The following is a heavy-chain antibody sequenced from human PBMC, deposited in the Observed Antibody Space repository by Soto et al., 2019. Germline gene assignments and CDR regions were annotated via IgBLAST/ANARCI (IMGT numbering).Heavy chain of an antibody. CDR3: ARDKVWGGFDI. J-gene: IGHJ3*02. V-gene: IGHV1-18*01. D-gene: IGHD3-16*01. CDR2: ISGYNGNT. Sequence: ASVKVSCKSSGYSFSNYNFCWVRQAPGQGLEWLGWISGYNGNTKYAQKFQGRVTMTTDSFTSTAYMELRSLRSEDTAVYYCARDKVWGGFDIWGQGTMATVSS. CDR1: GYSFSNYN.